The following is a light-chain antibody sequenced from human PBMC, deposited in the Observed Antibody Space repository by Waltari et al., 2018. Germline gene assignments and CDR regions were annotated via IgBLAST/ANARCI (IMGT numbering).Light chain of an antibody. CDR2: EGT. J-gene: IGLJ2*01. CDR3: CSYAGRITFVV. Sequence: QSALTQPASVSGSPGQSIPISCTGTSSDLGGYNFVSWYQQHPGKAPKVLIYEGTKRPSGISNRFSGSKSGNTASPTISGLQAEDEADYYCCSYAGRITFVVFGGGTKLTVL. CDR1: SSDLGGYNF. V-gene: IGLV2-23*01.